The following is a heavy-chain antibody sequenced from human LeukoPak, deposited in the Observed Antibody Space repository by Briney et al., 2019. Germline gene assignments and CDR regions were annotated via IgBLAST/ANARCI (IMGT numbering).Heavy chain of an antibody. CDR1: GGTFSSYT. J-gene: IGHJ5*02. V-gene: IGHV1-69*13. CDR2: IIPIFGTA. Sequence: SVKVSCKASGGTFSSYTISWVRQAPGQGLEWMGGIIPIFGTANYAQKFQGRVTITADESTSTAYMELSSLRSEDTAVYYCARDIGTTFSWFDPWGQGTLVTVSS. CDR3: ARDIGTTFSWFDP. D-gene: IGHD1-1*01.